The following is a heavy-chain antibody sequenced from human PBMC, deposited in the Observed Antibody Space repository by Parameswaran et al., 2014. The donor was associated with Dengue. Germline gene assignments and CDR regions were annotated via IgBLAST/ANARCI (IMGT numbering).Heavy chain of an antibody. J-gene: IGHJ3*02. CDR3: ARDPAFDI. V-gene: IGHV7-4-1*02. Sequence: WVRQAPGQGLEWMGRINTNTGNPTYAQGFTGRFVFSLDTSVSTAYLQISSLKAEDTAVYYCARDPAFDIWGQGDNGHRLL. CDR2: INTNTGNP.